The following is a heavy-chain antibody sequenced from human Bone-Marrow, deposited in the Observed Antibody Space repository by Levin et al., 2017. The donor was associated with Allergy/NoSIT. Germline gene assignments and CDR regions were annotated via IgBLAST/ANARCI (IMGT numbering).Heavy chain of an antibody. CDR3: ARDCPHLSYSSAWYYYYGVDV. D-gene: IGHD6-25*01. J-gene: IGHJ6*01. CDR2: ISDSSSSI. V-gene: IGHV3-48*02. Sequence: GGSLRLSCAASGFTFSNSSMNWVRQAPAKGLEWVSYISDSSSSIFYADPVKGRFTISRDNAKNSLFLQMNSLRDEDTAVYYCARDCPHLSYSSAWYYYYGVDVWGQGATVTVSS. CDR1: GFTFSNSS.